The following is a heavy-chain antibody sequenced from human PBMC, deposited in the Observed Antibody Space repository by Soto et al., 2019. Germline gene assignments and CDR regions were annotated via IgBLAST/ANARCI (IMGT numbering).Heavy chain of an antibody. CDR3: ARDGAGHCSGGSCTRAGDYHYGLDV. Sequence: QVQLVESGGGVVQPGRSLRLSCAASGFTLSGYALHWVRQAPGKGLEWVAIISSDGNHEHHADSVKGRFTISRDNSKNTLDLQMNSLRPEDTAVYYCARDGAGHCSGGSCTRAGDYHYGLDVWGLGTTVTVSS. CDR2: ISSDGNHE. J-gene: IGHJ6*02. D-gene: IGHD2-15*01. CDR1: GFTLSGYA. V-gene: IGHV3-30-3*01.